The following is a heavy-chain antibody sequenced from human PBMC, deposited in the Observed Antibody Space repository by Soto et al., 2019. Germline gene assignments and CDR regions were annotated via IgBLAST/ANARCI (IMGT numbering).Heavy chain of an antibody. V-gene: IGHV4-34*01. CDR1: GGSFRGYY. J-gene: IGHJ5*02. Sequence: QVQLQQWGAGLLKPSETLSLTCAVYGGSFRGYYWSWIRQPPGKGLEWIGEINHSGRTNYNPSLKSRVTISVDTSKNQFSLKLSSVTAADTAVYYCARRKGYYGSGSYNWFDPWGQGTLVTVSS. D-gene: IGHD3-10*01. CDR3: ARRKGYYGSGSYNWFDP. CDR2: INHSGRT.